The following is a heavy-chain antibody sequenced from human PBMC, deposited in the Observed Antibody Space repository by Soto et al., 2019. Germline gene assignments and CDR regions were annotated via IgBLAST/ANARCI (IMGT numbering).Heavy chain of an antibody. CDR3: AHRVGLQGNWNGGYFDF. J-gene: IGHJ4*02. CDR1: GFSLATSGVG. Sequence: QVTLEESGPTRVKPTQTLTLTCTFSGFSLATSGVGVGWVRQPPGKALERLALIYWYDDKRYSPSLRSRLTVTKDTSRNQVVLTMTNMDPVDTATYYCAHRVGLQGNWNGGYFDFWGQGALVTVSS. V-gene: IGHV2-5*01. CDR2: IYWYDDK. D-gene: IGHD1-1*01.